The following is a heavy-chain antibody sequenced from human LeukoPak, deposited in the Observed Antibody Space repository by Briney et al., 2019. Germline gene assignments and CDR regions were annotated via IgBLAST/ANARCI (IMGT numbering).Heavy chain of an antibody. Sequence: SETLSLTRTVSGGSISSYYWSWIRQPPGKGLEWIGYIYYSGSTNYNPSLKSRVTISVDTSKNQFSLRLSSVTAADTAVYYCARDRAPWNYYYYMDVWGKGTTVTVSS. V-gene: IGHV4-59*01. CDR1: GGSISSYY. CDR2: IYYSGST. D-gene: IGHD5-12*01. CDR3: ARDRAPWNYYYYMDV. J-gene: IGHJ6*03.